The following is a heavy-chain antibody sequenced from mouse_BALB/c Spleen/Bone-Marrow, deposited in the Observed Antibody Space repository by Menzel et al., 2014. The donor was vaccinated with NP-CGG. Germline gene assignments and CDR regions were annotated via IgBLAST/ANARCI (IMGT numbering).Heavy chain of an antibody. CDR2: INSNGGST. CDR3: ARVWYFDY. CDR1: GFTFSSYG. V-gene: IGHV5-6-3*01. J-gene: IGHJ2*01. Sequence: DVMLVESGGGLVQPGGSLKLSCAASGFTFSSYGMSWVRQTPDKRLELVATINSNGGSTYYPDSVKGRFTISRDNAKNTLYLQMSSLKSEDTAMYYCARVWYFDYCGEGPTLTV.